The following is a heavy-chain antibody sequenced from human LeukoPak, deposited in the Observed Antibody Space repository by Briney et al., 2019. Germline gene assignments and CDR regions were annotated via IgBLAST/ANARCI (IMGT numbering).Heavy chain of an antibody. D-gene: IGHD6-13*01. CDR1: GDSISSGIFY. CDR3: ARGTAATEEY. J-gene: IGHJ4*02. V-gene: IGHV4-30-2*01. Sequence: SQTLSLTCSVSGDSISSGIFYRSWIRQPPGKGLEWIGYIYHRGSTYYNPSLKSRVTISADRSKNQFSLNLTSVTAADTAVYYCARGTAATEEYWGQGTLVTVSS. CDR2: IYHRGST.